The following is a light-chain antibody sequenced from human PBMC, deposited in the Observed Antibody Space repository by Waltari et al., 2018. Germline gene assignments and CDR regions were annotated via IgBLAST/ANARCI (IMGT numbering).Light chain of an antibody. J-gene: IGLJ2*01. CDR2: GFN. Sequence: QPALTQPASVSGLPGQSLTIRCTGTSTDIGGSYFASWYHQRPGKAPKRIIFGFNTRPSGVSNRFSGSKSDNTASLTISGLQAEDEAIYYCSSYVASSTHVLFGGGTKLTVL. CDR1: STDIGGSYF. V-gene: IGLV2-14*03. CDR3: SSYVASSTHVL.